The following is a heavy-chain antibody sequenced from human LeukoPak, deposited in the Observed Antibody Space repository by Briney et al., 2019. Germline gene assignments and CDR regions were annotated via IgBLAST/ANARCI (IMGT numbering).Heavy chain of an antibody. Sequence: GSLRLSCAASGFTFSSYSMNWVRQAPGKGLEWVSSISSSSSYIYYADSVKGRFTISRDNAKNSLYLQMNSLRAEDTAVYYCARISSFGFFDIWGQGTMVTVSS. V-gene: IGHV3-21*01. CDR3: ARISSFGFFDI. D-gene: IGHD2-2*01. CDR1: GFTFSSYS. J-gene: IGHJ3*02. CDR2: ISSSSSYI.